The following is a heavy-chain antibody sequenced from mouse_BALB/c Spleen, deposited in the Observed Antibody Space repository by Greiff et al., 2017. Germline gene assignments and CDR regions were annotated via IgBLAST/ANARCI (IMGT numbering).Heavy chain of an antibody. CDR1: GYSITSDYA. J-gene: IGHJ4*01. CDR3: ARPLYDYDGDAMDY. Sequence: EVQLQQSGPGLVKPSQSLSLTCTVTGYSITSDYAWNWIRQFPGNKLEWMGYISYSGSTSYNPSLKSRISITRDTSKNQFFLQLNSVTTEDTATYYCARPLYDYDGDAMDYWGQGTSVTVSS. V-gene: IGHV3-2*02. CDR2: ISYSGST. D-gene: IGHD2-4*01.